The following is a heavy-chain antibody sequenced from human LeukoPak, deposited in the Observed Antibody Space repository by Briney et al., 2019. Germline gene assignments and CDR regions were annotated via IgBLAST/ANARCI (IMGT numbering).Heavy chain of an antibody. J-gene: IGHJ4*02. CDR3: ARRDGAYSHPYDY. V-gene: IGHV3-53*01. CDR2: IYSDNT. CDR1: GFTFSSYS. D-gene: IGHD4-23*01. Sequence: GGSLRLSCAASGFTFSSYSMNWVRQAPGKGLEWVSFIYSDNTHYSDSVKGRFTISRDNSKNTLYLQMNSLRAEDTAVYYCARRDGAYSHPYDYWGQGTLVTVSS.